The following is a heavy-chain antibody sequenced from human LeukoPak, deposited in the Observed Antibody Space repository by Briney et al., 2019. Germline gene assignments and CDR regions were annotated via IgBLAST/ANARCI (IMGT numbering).Heavy chain of an antibody. CDR3: ARVYSYGRYYFDY. V-gene: IGHV1-2*06. Sequence: ASVKVSCKASGYTFTGYYMHWVRQAPGQGLEWMGRINPNSGGTNYAQKFHGRVTMTRDTSISTAYMELSRLRSDDTAVYYCARVYSYGRYYFDYWGQGTLVTVSS. CDR2: INPNSGGT. J-gene: IGHJ4*02. CDR1: GYTFTGYY. D-gene: IGHD5-18*01.